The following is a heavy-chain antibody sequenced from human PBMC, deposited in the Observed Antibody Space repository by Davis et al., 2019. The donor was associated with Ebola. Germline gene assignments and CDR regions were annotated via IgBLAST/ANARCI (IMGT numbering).Heavy chain of an antibody. CDR2: IYYSGST. CDR1: GGSISSGGYY. J-gene: IGHJ6*02. CDR3: ARVDIVATNYYGMDV. D-gene: IGHD5-12*01. Sequence: PSETLSLTCTVSGGSISSGGYYWSWIRQHPGKGLEWIGYIYYSGSTYYNPSLKSRVTISVDTSKNQFSLKLSSVTAADTAVYYCARVDIVATNYYGMDVWGQGTTVTVSS. V-gene: IGHV4-31*03.